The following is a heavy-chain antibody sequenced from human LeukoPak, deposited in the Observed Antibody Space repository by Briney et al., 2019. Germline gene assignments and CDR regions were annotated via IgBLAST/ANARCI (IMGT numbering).Heavy chain of an antibody. Sequence: SETLSLTCTVSGGSISSSSYYWGWIRQPPGKGLEWIGSIYYSGSTYYHPSLKSRVTISVDTSKNQFSLKLSSVTAADTAVDYCGRQGVSIAEGGIFDFWGQGTLVPVPS. CDR2: IYYSGST. J-gene: IGHJ4*02. CDR1: GGSISSSSYY. V-gene: IGHV4-39*01. D-gene: IGHD6-13*01. CDR3: GRQGVSIAEGGIFDF.